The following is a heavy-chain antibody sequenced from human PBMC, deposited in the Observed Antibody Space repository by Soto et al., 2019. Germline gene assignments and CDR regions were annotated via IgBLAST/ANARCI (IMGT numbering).Heavy chain of an antibody. D-gene: IGHD5-18*01. V-gene: IGHV1-2*04. Sequence: SVKVSCKASGYTFTGYYMHWVRQAPGQGLEWMGWINPNSGGTNYAQKFQGWVTMTRDTSISTAYMELSRLRSDDTAVYYCATSRGYTYGNQGFDYWGQGTLVTVSS. J-gene: IGHJ4*02. CDR3: ATSRGYTYGNQGFDY. CDR1: GYTFTGYY. CDR2: INPNSGGT.